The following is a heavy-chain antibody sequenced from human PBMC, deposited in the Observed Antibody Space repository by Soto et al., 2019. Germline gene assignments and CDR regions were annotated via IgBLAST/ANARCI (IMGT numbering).Heavy chain of an antibody. CDR2: INHSGNT. Sequence: QVQLQQWGAGLLKPSETLSLTCAVYGGSFSGYYWNWIRQPPGKGLEWIGDINHSGNTNYNPSLKLRVPIQLGTSKNPCSLQLGSVTAADTAVYYCARGKPVLLWFGESAGVDVGGQGTPVTVSS. V-gene: IGHV4-34*01. CDR1: GGSFSGYY. D-gene: IGHD3-10*01. J-gene: IGHJ6*02. CDR3: ARGKPVLLWFGESAGVDV.